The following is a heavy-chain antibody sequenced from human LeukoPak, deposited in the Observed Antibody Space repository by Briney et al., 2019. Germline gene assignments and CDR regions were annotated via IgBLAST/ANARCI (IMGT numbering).Heavy chain of an antibody. CDR3: ARQIASAGTAGFDF. J-gene: IGHJ4*02. Sequence: PSETLSLTCTVSGGSISGSPHYWGWIRQPPGKGLEWIGSIYYSGNTYYNPSLKSRVTISVDTSKNQFSLKLSSVTAADTAVYYCARQIASAGTAGFDFWGQGALVTVSS. D-gene: IGHD6-13*01. V-gene: IGHV4-39*07. CDR2: IYYSGNT. CDR1: GGSISGSPHY.